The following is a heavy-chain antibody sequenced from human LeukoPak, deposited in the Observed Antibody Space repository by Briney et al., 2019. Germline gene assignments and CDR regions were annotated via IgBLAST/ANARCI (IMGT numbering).Heavy chain of an antibody. J-gene: IGHJ4*02. CDR2: INHGGST. CDR1: GGSFSGYY. Sequence: SETLSLTCAVYGGSFSGYYWSWIRQPPGKGLEWIGEINHGGSTNYNPSLKSRVTISVDTSKNQFSLKLSSVTAADTAVYYCARGVSRYYYDSSGYYYFDYWGQGTLVTVSS. V-gene: IGHV4-34*01. D-gene: IGHD3-22*01. CDR3: ARGVSRYYYDSSGYYYFDY.